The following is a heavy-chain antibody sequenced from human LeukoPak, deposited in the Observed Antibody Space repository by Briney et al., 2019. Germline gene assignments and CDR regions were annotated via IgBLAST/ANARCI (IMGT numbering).Heavy chain of an antibody. V-gene: IGHV4-59*11. CDR2: VFDSGRT. D-gene: IGHD5-18*01. CDR1: GGSMTTHH. Sequence: KPSETLSLTCTVSGGSMTTHHWNWIRQTPGKGLKWIGYVFDSGRTKVNPSLTSRVTLSTDTSKNHLSLRLSSVTAADTAVYYCTTIKRGDIFGYFDFWGPGILVTVSS. CDR3: TTIKRGDIFGYFDF. J-gene: IGHJ4*02.